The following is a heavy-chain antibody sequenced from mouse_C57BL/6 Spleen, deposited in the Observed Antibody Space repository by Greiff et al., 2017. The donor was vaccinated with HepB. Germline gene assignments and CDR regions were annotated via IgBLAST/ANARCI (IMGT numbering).Heavy chain of an antibody. CDR3: ASPLYYGSSFAY. V-gene: IGHV5-6*02. D-gene: IGHD1-1*01. CDR2: ISSGGSYT. J-gene: IGHJ3*01. Sequence: DVKLVESGGDLVKPGGSLKLSCAASGFTFSSYGMSWVRQTPDKRLEWVATISSGGSYTYYPDSVKGRFTISRDNAKNTLYLQMSSLKSEDTAMYYCASPLYYGSSFAYWGQGTLVTVSA. CDR1: GFTFSSYG.